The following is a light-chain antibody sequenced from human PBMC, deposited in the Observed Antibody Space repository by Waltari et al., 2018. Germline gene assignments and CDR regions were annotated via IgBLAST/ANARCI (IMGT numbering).Light chain of an antibody. V-gene: IGKV4-1*01. Sequence: DIVMTQSPDSLAVSLCERATINCKSSQTVLYSSNNKNYLAWYQQKPGQPPKLVIYWASTRESAVPDRCSGSGSGTDFTLAINSLQAEDGAVYYCQQYYSNPRTFGQGTKVEIK. CDR3: QQYYSNPRT. CDR2: WAS. CDR1: QTVLYSSNNKNY. J-gene: IGKJ1*01.